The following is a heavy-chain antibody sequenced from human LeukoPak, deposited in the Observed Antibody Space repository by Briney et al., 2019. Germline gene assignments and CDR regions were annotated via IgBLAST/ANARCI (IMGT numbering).Heavy chain of an antibody. Sequence: LETLSLTCAVYGGSFSGYYWSWIRQPAGKGLEWIGRIYTSGSTNYNPSLKSRVTMSVDTSKNQFSLKLSSVTAADTAVYYCARDGSEWELKYWGQGTLVTVSS. D-gene: IGHD1-26*01. J-gene: IGHJ4*02. CDR3: ARDGSEWELKY. CDR2: IYTSGST. CDR1: GGSFSGYY. V-gene: IGHV4-4*07.